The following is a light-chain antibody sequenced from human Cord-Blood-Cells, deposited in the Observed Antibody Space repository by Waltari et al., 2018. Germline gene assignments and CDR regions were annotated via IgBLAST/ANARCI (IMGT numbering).Light chain of an antibody. J-gene: IGLJ2*01. CDR1: SSDVGGYNY. Sequence: QSALTQPASVSGSPGQSITISCTGTSSDVGGYNYVSWYQQHPGKAPKLIIYDVSNRPSGVSTRFSGSTSGNTASLTISGLQAEDEADYYCSSYTSSSTVVFGGGTKLTVL. CDR3: SSYTSSSTVV. CDR2: DVS. V-gene: IGLV2-14*01.